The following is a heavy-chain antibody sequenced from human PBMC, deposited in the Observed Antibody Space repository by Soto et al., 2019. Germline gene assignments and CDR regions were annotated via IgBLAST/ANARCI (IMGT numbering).Heavy chain of an antibody. J-gene: IGHJ6*02. V-gene: IGHV3-21*06. CDR1: GFTFSSYS. CDR2: ISSSSRYI. D-gene: IGHD2-2*02. Sequence: GGSLRLSXAASGFTFSSYSMTWVRQAPGKGLEWVSSISSSSRYIYYADSVKGRFTISRDNAKNSLYVQMNGLRVEDTAVYYCARDLPAAIEYYYYGMDVWGQGTTVTVSS. CDR3: ARDLPAAIEYYYYGMDV.